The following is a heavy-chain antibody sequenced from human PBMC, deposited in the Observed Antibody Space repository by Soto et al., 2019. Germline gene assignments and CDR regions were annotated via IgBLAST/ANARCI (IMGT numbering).Heavy chain of an antibody. Sequence: GESLKISCKGSGYSFTSYWIGWVRQMPGKGLEWMGIIYPGDSDTRYSPSFQGQVTISADKSISTAYLQWSSLKASDTAMYYCARGEVYGSGSYYNLLRNGMDVWGQGTTVTVSS. V-gene: IGHV5-51*01. CDR2: IYPGDSDT. D-gene: IGHD3-10*01. J-gene: IGHJ6*02. CDR3: ARGEVYGSGSYYNLLRNGMDV. CDR1: GYSFTSYW.